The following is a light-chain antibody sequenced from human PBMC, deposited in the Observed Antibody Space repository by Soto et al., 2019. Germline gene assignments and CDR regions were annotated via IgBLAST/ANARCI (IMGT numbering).Light chain of an antibody. Sequence: QSVLTQPASVSGSPGQSITISCTGTSSDVGSYNLVSWYQHHPAKAPKLMLYEGSKRPSGISDRFSGSKSGNTASLTISGLQAEDEADYYCCSYAGSSWVFGGGTKVTVL. J-gene: IGLJ3*02. CDR1: SSDVGSYNL. CDR2: EGS. V-gene: IGLV2-23*01. CDR3: CSYAGSSWV.